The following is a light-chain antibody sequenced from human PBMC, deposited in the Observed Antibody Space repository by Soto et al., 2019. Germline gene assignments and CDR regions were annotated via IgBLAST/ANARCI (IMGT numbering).Light chain of an antibody. Sequence: QSALTQPRSVSGSPGQSVTISCTGTSSDVGGYNYVSWYQQHPGKAPKLMIYDVSKRPSGVPDRFSGSKSGNTASLTISGLQVEDEADYYCCSYAGSYLPFGGGTKVTVL. CDR3: CSYAGSYLP. CDR2: DVS. J-gene: IGLJ2*01. V-gene: IGLV2-11*01. CDR1: SSDVGGYNY.